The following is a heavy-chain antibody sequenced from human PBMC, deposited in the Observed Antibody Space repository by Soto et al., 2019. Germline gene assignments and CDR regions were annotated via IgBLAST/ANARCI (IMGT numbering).Heavy chain of an antibody. CDR2: INPSGGST. D-gene: IGHD4-17*01. CDR3: ARDTRTTVTPRGRYYFDY. J-gene: IGHJ4*02. CDR1: GYTFTSYY. V-gene: IGHV1-46*01. Sequence: ASVKVYCKASGYTFTSYYMHWVRQAPGQGLEWMGIINPSGGSTTYAQKFQGRLTMTRDTSTSTVYMELSSLRSEDTAVYYCARDTRTTVTPRGRYYFDYWGQGTLVTVSS.